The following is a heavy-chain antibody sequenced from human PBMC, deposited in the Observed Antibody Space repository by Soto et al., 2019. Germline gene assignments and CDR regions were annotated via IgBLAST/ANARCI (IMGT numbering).Heavy chain of an antibody. J-gene: IGHJ5*02. D-gene: IGHD1-1*01. CDR2: IYVTGAV. Sequence: LSETLSLTCSVSGAALNSGNYYWSLIRQFPGKGLEWIGHIYVTGAVDYNPSLRDRITISQDTSERQFSLNLRLVTAADTAVYYCARRRISTNQYKWFDPWGQGTLVTVDS. CDR3: ARRRISTNQYKWFDP. V-gene: IGHV4-31*03. CDR1: GAALNSGNYY.